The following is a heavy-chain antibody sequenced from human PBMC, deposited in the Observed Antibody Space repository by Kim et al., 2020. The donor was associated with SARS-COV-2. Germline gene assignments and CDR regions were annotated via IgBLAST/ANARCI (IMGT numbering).Heavy chain of an antibody. D-gene: IGHD3-22*01. V-gene: IGHV3-74*01. Sequence: GGSLRLSCAASEVTLRHHVMDGICQIPREGLVLVSLIHIYFRITDYVDPVKCRLTISRDNAKNTLYLQMNSLRPEDTAVYYCARAGDYDISGYYGFFHHWGQGTLVTVYS. CDR3: ARAGDYDISGYYGFFHH. CDR2: IHIYFRIT. J-gene: IGHJ1*01. CDR1: EVTLRHHV.